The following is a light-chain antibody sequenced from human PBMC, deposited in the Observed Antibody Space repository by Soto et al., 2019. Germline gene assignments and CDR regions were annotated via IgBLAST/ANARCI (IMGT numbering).Light chain of an antibody. Sequence: QSALTQPASVSGSPGQSITISCTGTSSDVGGYNYVSWYQQHPGKAPKLMIYEVSNRPSGVSNRFSGSKSGNTASLTISGLQAEDEADYYCSSYTSSSFPFGPGTKLTVL. V-gene: IGLV2-14*01. J-gene: IGLJ1*01. CDR3: SSYTSSSFP. CDR2: EVS. CDR1: SSDVGGYNY.